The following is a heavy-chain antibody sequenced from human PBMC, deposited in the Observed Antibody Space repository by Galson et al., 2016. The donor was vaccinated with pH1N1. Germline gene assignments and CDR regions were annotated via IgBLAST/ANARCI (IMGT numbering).Heavy chain of an antibody. J-gene: IGHJ6*02. D-gene: IGHD3-9*01. CDR2: INPSGGST. Sequence: SYFLHWARQAPGQGLEWMGIINPSGGSTTYAQKFQGRVTMTRDTSTSTVYMELSSLRSDDTADYYCAREVSSDYENLESMDVWGRGTTVIVSS. CDR3: AREVSSDYENLESMDV. V-gene: IGHV1-46*01. CDR1: SYF.